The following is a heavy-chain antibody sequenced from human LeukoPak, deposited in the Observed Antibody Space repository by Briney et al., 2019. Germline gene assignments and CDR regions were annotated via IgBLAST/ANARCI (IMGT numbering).Heavy chain of an antibody. CDR1: GFTFSSYS. CDR2: ISSSSSYI. CDR3: ARVPDPTYYYDSSGYPY. Sequence: GGSLRLSCAASGFTFSSYSMNWVRQAPGKGLEWVSSISSSSSYIYYADSVKGRFTISRDNAKNSLYLQMNSLRAEDTAVYYCARVPDPTYYYDSSGYPYWGQGTLVTVSS. J-gene: IGHJ4*02. V-gene: IGHV3-21*01. D-gene: IGHD3-22*01.